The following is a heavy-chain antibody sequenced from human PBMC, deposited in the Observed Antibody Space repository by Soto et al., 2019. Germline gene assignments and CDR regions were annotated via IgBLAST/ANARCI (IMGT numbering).Heavy chain of an antibody. D-gene: IGHD5-12*01. V-gene: IGHV3-48*03. Sequence: EVQLVESGGGLVQPGGSLRLSCAASGFTVSDYDVNWVRQAPGKGLEWVSYIGRSGSPIYYADSVKGRFTISRDNAKNSLYLQMNSLRPEDTAVYYCASDRWISIYWGQGTLVTVSS. CDR3: ASDRWISIY. J-gene: IGHJ4*02. CDR2: IGRSGSPI. CDR1: GFTVSDYD.